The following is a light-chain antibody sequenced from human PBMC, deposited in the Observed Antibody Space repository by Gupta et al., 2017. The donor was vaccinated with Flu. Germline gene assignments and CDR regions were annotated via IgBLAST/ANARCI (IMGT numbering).Light chain of an antibody. J-gene: IGKJ1*01. Sequence: MVLTQSPVTLSCSPGERATLSCRASQSITTYFAWYQQKPDQAPRLLIYDASIWASGLPARFSGSGSGTDFTLTISSLEPEDFAVYYCQQRSNWPRTFGQGTKVDIK. CDR3: QQRSNWPRT. V-gene: IGKV3-11*01. CDR1: QSITTY. CDR2: DAS.